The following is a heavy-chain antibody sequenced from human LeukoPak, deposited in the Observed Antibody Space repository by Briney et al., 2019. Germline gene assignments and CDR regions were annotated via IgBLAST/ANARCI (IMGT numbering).Heavy chain of an antibody. CDR2: ISSDGSDK. CDR3: ARDRHCSSISCFNAFDI. D-gene: IGHD2-2*01. CDR1: GFTFSTYE. V-gene: IGHV3-30*01. Sequence: GGSLRLSCAGSGFTFSTYEMHWVRQAPGKGLEWVAVISSDGSDKDYADSVKGRFTISRDNSKNTLYLQMNSLRVEDSAVYYCARDRHCSSISCFNAFDIWGQGTVVTVSS. J-gene: IGHJ3*02.